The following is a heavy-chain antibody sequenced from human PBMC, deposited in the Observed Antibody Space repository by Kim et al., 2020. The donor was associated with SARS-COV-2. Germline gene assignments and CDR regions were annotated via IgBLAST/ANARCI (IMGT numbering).Heavy chain of an antibody. V-gene: IGHV4-34*01. D-gene: IGHD3-9*01. J-gene: IGHJ4*02. CDR3: ARDRLRYFDWFPSLGFDY. Sequence: SETLSLTCAVYGGSFSGYYWSWIRQPPGKGLEWIGEINHSGSTNYNPSLKSRVTISVDTSKNQFSLKLSSVTAADTAVYYCARDRLRYFDWFPSLGFDYWGQGTLVTVSS. CDR1: GGSFSGYY. CDR2: INHSGST.